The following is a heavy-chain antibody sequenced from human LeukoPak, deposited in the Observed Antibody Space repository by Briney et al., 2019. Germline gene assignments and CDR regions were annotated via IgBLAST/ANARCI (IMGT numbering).Heavy chain of an antibody. V-gene: IGHV4-34*01. CDR1: GGSFSGYF. Sequence: PSETLSLTCAVYGGSFSGYFWSWIRQPPGKGLEWIGEIDYRGSTNYNPSLKSRVIILVDTSENHFSLKLSSVTAADTAVYYCARRPYQPPPWSAPWGQGTLVTVSS. CDR2: IDYRGST. J-gene: IGHJ5*02. CDR3: ARRPYQPPPWSAP.